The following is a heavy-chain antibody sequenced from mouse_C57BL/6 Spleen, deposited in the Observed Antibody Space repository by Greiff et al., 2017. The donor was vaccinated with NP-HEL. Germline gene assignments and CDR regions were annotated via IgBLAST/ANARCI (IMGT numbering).Heavy chain of an antibody. CDR3: ARGEYGSSPVGCAY. CDR1: GYTFTSYW. CDR2: IHPNSGST. J-gene: IGHJ3*01. Sequence: QVQLQQPGAELVKPGASVKLSCKASGYTFTSYWMHWVKQRPGQGLEWIGMIHPNSGSTNYNEKFKSKATLTVDKSSSTAYMQLSSLTSEDSAVYFCARGEYGSSPVGCAYWRKGTLVTVSA. D-gene: IGHD1-1*01. V-gene: IGHV1-64*01.